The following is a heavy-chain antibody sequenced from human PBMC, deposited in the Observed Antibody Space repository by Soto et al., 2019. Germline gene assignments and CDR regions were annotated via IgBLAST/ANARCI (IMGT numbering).Heavy chain of an antibody. Sequence: PGESLKISCKVSGYSFTSYWIGWVRQMPGKGLEWMGIIYPGDSDTRYSPSFQGQVTISADKSISTAYLQWSSLKASDTAMYYCARHIADCGGDCYSAFDIWGQGTMVTVSS. CDR3: ARHIADCGGDCYSAFDI. V-gene: IGHV5-51*01. CDR2: IYPGDSDT. D-gene: IGHD2-21*02. J-gene: IGHJ3*02. CDR1: GYSFTSYW.